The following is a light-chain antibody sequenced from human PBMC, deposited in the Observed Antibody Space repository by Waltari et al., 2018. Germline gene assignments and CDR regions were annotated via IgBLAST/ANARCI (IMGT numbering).Light chain of an antibody. Sequence: DIQMPQSPSTLSASVGDRVTITCRASQSVASWVAWYQQKPGKAPKLLIYKASTLESGVPSRFSGSGSGTEFTLSITSLQPDDFATYYCQQYNNNSPFAFGPGTRVDIK. V-gene: IGKV1-5*03. CDR1: QSVASW. J-gene: IGKJ3*01. CDR3: QQYNNNSPFA. CDR2: KAS.